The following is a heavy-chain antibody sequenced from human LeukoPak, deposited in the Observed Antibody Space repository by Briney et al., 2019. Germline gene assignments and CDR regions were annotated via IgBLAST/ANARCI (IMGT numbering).Heavy chain of an antibody. CDR2: IIPIFGTA. V-gene: IGHV1-69*13. CDR1: GGTFSSYA. Sequence: ASMKVSCKASGGTFSSYAISWVRQAPGQGLEWMGGIIPIFGTANYAQKFQGRVTITADESTSTAYMELSSLRSEDTAVYYCARSSGYDFYYFDYWGQGTLVTVSS. D-gene: IGHD5-12*01. CDR3: ARSSGYDFYYFDY. J-gene: IGHJ4*02.